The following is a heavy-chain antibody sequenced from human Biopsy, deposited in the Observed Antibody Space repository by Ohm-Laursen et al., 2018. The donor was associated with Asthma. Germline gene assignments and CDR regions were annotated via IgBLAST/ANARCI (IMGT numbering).Heavy chain of an antibody. V-gene: IGHV4-61*01. CDR2: ISYSGGT. J-gene: IGHJ2*01. D-gene: IGHD2-15*01. CDR3: ARVPTTLRYFDL. CDR1: GGSVSSGSYY. Sequence: PSDTLSLTCTVSGGSVSSGSYYWSWIRQPPGKGLAWVSYISYSGGTDYNPSLKSRLTISMDTSKNQFSLKLSSVTAADTAVYYCARVPTTLRYFDLWGRGTLVTVSS.